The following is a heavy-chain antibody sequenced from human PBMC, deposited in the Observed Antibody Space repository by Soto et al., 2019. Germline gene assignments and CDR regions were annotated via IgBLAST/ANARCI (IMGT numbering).Heavy chain of an antibody. CDR2: MNPNSGNT. CDR1: GYTFTSYD. D-gene: IGHD3-10*01. Sequence: GASVKVSCKASGYTFTSYDINWVRQATGQGLEWMGWMNPNSGNTGYAQKFQGRVTMTRNTSISTAYMELSSLRSEDTAVYYCARGRYRAMVRGADNWFDPWGQGTLVTVSS. J-gene: IGHJ5*02. CDR3: ARGRYRAMVRGADNWFDP. V-gene: IGHV1-8*01.